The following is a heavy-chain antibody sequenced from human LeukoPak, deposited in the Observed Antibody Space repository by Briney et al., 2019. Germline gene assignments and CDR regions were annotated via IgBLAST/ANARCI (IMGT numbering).Heavy chain of an antibody. CDR2: TYYRSKWYN. CDR1: GDSVSSNRAA. J-gene: IGHJ4*02. Sequence: SQTLSLTCAISGDSVSSNRAAWNWIRQSPSRGLEWLGGTYYRSKWYNDYAVSVKSRITINPDTSKNQFSLQLNSVTPEDTAVYYCARAANVLLWFGELLSENYFDYWGQGTLVTVSS. CDR3: ARAANVLLWFGELLSENYFDY. D-gene: IGHD3-10*01. V-gene: IGHV6-1*01.